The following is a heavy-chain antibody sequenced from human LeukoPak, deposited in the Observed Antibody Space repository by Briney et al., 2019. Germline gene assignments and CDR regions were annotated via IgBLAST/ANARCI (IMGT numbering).Heavy chain of an antibody. CDR2: ISYDGSNK. CDR1: GFSFSRYG. J-gene: IGHJ4*02. Sequence: GGSLRLSCAASGFSFSRYGMDWVRQAPGKGLEWVAVISYDGSNKYYADSVKGRFTISRDNSKNTLYLQMNSLRAEDTAVYYCARGIRNFDYWGQGTLVTVSS. V-gene: IGHV3-30*03. CDR3: ARGIRNFDY.